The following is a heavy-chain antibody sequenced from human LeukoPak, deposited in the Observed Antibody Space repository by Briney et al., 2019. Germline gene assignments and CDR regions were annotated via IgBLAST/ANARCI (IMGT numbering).Heavy chain of an antibody. D-gene: IGHD2-15*01. J-gene: IGHJ5*02. CDR3: ARLEYCSGGSCYGNNWFDP. Sequence: GESLKISCKGSGYSFTSYWIGWVRQMPGKGLEWVGIIYPGDSDTRYSPSFQGQVTISADKSISTAYLQWSSLKASDTAMYYCARLEYCSGGSCYGNNWFDPWGQGTLVTVSS. V-gene: IGHV5-51*01. CDR2: IYPGDSDT. CDR1: GYSFTSYW.